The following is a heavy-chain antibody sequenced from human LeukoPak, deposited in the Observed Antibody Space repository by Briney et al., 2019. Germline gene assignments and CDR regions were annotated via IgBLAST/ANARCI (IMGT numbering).Heavy chain of an antibody. CDR3: AKETIFGVVIPSNWFDP. V-gene: IGHV3-23*01. CDR1: GFTFSSYA. D-gene: IGHD3-3*01. J-gene: IGHJ5*02. Sequence: PGGSLRLSCAASGFTFSSYAMSWVRQAPGKGLEWVSAISGSGGSTYCADSVKGRFTISRDNSKNTLYLQMNSLRAEDTAVYYCAKETIFGVVIPSNWFDPWGQGTLVTVSS. CDR2: ISGSGGST.